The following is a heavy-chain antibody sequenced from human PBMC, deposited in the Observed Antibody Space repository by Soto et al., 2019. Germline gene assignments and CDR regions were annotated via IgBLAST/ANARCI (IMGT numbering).Heavy chain of an antibody. D-gene: IGHD3-16*01. Sequence: SETLSLTCTVSGGSISSYYWSWIRQPPGKGLEWIGYIYYSGSTNYNPSLKSRITISVDTSKNQFSLKLSSVTAADTAVYYCARVGASFVKLYHYYMDVWGKGTTVTVSS. CDR1: GGSISSYY. V-gene: IGHV4-59*01. CDR2: IYYSGST. J-gene: IGHJ6*03. CDR3: ARVGASFVKLYHYYMDV.